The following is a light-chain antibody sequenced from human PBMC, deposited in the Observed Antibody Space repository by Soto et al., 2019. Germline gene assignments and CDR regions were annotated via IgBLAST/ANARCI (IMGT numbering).Light chain of an antibody. CDR2: GAS. V-gene: IGKV3-15*01. Sequence: EVVMTQSPDTLSVSPGERSTLSCRASQSVSSSLAWYQQKPGQAPRLLIYGASTRASGVPARFSGSGSGTEFTLTISSLQSEDVAVYYCQHFHNWPPWTVGQGTRVEIK. CDR3: QHFHNWPPWT. CDR1: QSVSSS. J-gene: IGKJ1*01.